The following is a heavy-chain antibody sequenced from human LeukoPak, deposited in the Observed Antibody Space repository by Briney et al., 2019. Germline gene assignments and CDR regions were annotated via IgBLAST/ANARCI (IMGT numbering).Heavy chain of an antibody. Sequence: GGSLRLSCAASGFTFSSYGMHWVRQAPGKGLEWVAFIRYDGSNKYYADSVKGRFTISRDNSKNTLYLQMNSLRAEDTAVYYCAKDPIGYCSGGSCYPDYWGQGTLVTVSS. V-gene: IGHV3-30*02. D-gene: IGHD2-15*01. CDR1: GFTFSSYG. J-gene: IGHJ4*02. CDR2: IRYDGSNK. CDR3: AKDPIGYCSGGSCYPDY.